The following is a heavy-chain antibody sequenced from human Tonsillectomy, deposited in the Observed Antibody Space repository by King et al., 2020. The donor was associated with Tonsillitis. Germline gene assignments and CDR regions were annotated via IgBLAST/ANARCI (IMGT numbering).Heavy chain of an antibody. CDR1: GFTFSSYD. CDR3: AKDLAGFGVVIDEVDYYYGMDV. V-gene: IGHV3-30*18. D-gene: IGHD3-3*01. J-gene: IGHJ6*02. CDR2: ISYDGSNK. Sequence: VQLVESGGGVVQPGRSLRLSCAASGFTFSSYDMHWVRQAPGKGLEWVAVISYDGSNKYYADSVKGRFTISRDNSKNTLYLQMNSLRAEDTAVYYCAKDLAGFGVVIDEVDYYYGMDVWGQGTTVTVSS.